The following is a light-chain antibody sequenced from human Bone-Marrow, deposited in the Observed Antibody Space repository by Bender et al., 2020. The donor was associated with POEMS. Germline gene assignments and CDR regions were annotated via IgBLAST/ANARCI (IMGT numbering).Light chain of an antibody. CDR2: DVD. V-gene: IGLV2-14*01. CDR3: CSYTGTYTWL. J-gene: IGLJ3*02. CDR1: SSDVGGYNY. Sequence: QSALTQPASVSGSPGQSITISCTGTSSDVGGYNYVSWYQQHPGKAPKLIIYDVDNRPSGVSYRFSGSKSGNTASLTISGLHAEDEADYYCCSYTGTYTWLFGGGTKLTVL.